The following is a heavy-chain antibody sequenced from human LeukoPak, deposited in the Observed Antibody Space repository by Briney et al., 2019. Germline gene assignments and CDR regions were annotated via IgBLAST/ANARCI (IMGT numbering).Heavy chain of an antibody. CDR3: ARATNMMTSLRFDP. CDR2: IYYSGIT. V-gene: IGHV4-59*01. Sequence: KPSETLSLACTISGGSISTYYWSWIRQPPGKGLEWISYIYYSGITKYNPSVKSRVTISVDTSKNQFSLKVSSVSAADTAVYYCARATNMMTSLRFDPGGQGTLVTVSS. CDR1: GGSISTYY. J-gene: IGHJ5*02. D-gene: IGHD2-8*01.